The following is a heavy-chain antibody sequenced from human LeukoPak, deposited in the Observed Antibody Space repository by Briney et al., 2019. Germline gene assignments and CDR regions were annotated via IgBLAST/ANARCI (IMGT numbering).Heavy chain of an antibody. D-gene: IGHD1-26*01. V-gene: IGHV1-69*04. CDR3: AREGGSYYEDRGD. Sequence: SVKVSCQASGRTFSSYAIGWVRQAPGQELEWRGRIIPILGIANYAQKFQGRVTITADKSTSRAYMELSSLRAEDTGVYYCAREGGSYYEDRGDWGQGTLVTVSS. J-gene: IGHJ4*02. CDR2: IIPILGIA. CDR1: GRTFSSYA.